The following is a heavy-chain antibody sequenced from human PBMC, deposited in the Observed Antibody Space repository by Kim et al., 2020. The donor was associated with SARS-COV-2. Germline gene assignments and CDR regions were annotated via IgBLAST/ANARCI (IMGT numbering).Heavy chain of an antibody. CDR1: GFTFSNYA. J-gene: IGHJ4*02. V-gene: IGHV3-23*01. Sequence: GGSLRLSCAASGFTFSNYAMSWVRQAPGKGLEWVSSISGSSGSLYSADSVKGRFTISRDNSKDTLYLQMNSLRAEDTAVYYCAKGDRGYNYHFDYWGQGTRVTVSS. D-gene: IGHD5-12*01. CDR3: AKGDRGYNYHFDY. CDR2: ISGSSGSL.